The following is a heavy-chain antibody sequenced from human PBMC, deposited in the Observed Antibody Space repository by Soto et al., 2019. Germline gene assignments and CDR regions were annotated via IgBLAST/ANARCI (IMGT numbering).Heavy chain of an antibody. CDR2: ISSPGTTI. Sequence: PGGSLRLSCTASGFTFSTYGMNWVRQAPGKGLECISYISSPGTTIYYADSVKGRFTISRDNSKNTLYLQMNSLRAEDTSVYYCAKEGGLSGSYYISSSYYFDYWGQGTLVTVSS. V-gene: IGHV3-48*01. D-gene: IGHD1-26*01. J-gene: IGHJ4*02. CDR3: AKEGGLSGSYYISSSYYFDY. CDR1: GFTFSTYG.